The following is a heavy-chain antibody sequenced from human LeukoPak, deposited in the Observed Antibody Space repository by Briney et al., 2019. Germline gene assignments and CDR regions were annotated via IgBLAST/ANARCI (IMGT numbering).Heavy chain of an antibody. J-gene: IGHJ4*02. CDR3: AKALGSGPTGNFDY. CDR2: ISYDGSNK. D-gene: IGHD3-10*01. CDR1: GFTFSSYG. Sequence: GRSLRLSCAASGFTFSSYGMHWVRQAPGKGLEWVAVISYDGSNKYYADSVKGRFTISRDNSKNTLYLQMNSLRAEDTAVYYCAKALGSGPTGNFDYWGQGTLVTVSS. V-gene: IGHV3-30*18.